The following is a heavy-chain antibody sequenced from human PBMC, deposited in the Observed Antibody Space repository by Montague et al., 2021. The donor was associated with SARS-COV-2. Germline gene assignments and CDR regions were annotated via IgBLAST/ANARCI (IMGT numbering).Heavy chain of an antibody. CDR2: YNYSRNT. V-gene: IGHV4-39*01. Sequence: SETLSLTCSVSGGSISSTSYYWGWMRPPPGKGLKWIGGYNYSRNTNYNPSLRSRITISVDTSKNPFSLKLSSVTAADTAVYYCPRPIVVVTDHNYYGMDVWGQGTTVTVSS. D-gene: IGHD2-21*02. CDR3: PRPIVVVTDHNYYGMDV. CDR1: GGSISSTSYY. J-gene: IGHJ6*02.